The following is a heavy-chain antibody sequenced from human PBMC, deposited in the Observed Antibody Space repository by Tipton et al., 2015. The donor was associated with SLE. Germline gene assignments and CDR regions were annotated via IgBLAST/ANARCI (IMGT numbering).Heavy chain of an antibody. CDR1: GYSFTNSW. CDR3: ARRWVQTVFDY. CDR2: IDPSDSDA. D-gene: IGHD3-10*01. V-gene: IGHV5-51*03. J-gene: IGHJ4*02. Sequence: QSGAEVKKPGEALQISCKTSGYSFTNSWIVWFRHMPGKGLECMGMIDPSDSDARYNPSFQGHVSMSIDRSTTTAYLQWRSLKASDTAMYFCARRWVQTVFDYWGQGTLVTVSS.